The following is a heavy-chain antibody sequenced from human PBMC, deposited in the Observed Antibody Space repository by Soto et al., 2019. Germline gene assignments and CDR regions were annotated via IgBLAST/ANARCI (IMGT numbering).Heavy chain of an antibody. CDR1: GFTFSNAW. D-gene: IGHD6-6*01. CDR2: IKSKTDGGTT. Sequence: GGSLRLSCAASGFTFSNAWMSWVRQAPGKGLEWVGRIKSKTDGGTTDYAAPVKGRFTISRDDSKNTLYLQMNSLKTEDTAVYYCTTGESSSLDAFDIWGQGTMVTVSS. CDR3: TTGESSSLDAFDI. J-gene: IGHJ3*02. V-gene: IGHV3-15*01.